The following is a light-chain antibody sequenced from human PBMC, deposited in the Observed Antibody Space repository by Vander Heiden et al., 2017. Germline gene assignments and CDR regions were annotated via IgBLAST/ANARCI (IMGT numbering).Light chain of an antibody. V-gene: IGKV1-39*01. J-gene: IGKJ2*01. CDR2: ASS. Sequence: ENQMTPSPSSLSSSVGYRVPITCRTSQSISSYLNWYQPKPGKAPKLLIDASSSLQSGVPSRFSGSGSGTDFTLTISRLQPEDFATYYCQQSDSTPFTFGQGTKLDIK. CDR3: QQSDSTPFT. CDR1: QSISSY.